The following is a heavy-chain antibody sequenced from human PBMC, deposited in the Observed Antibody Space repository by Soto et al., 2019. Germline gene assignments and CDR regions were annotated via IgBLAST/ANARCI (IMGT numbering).Heavy chain of an antibody. CDR3: VRVLKSIGWDKDVLAI. D-gene: IGHD6-19*01. CDR1: GFSLSVYW. CDR2: IDTYGSAT. J-gene: IGHJ3*02. V-gene: IGHV3-74*01. Sequence: PGGSLRLSCAASGFSLSVYWMHWVRQAPGKGLAWVSRIDTYGSATKYADSVEGRFSISKDNAENTLYLQMNNLRADDTAVYYCVRVLKSIGWDKDVLAIWGQGTMVTVSS.